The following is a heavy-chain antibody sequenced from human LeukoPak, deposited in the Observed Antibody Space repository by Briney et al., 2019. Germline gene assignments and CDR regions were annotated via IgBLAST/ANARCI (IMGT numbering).Heavy chain of an antibody. CDR3: ARGMGSGTYRRFDF. V-gene: IGHV1-2*02. CDR1: GHTFTAYN. D-gene: IGHD3-10*01. CDR2: VSPNSGAT. J-gene: IGHJ4*02. Sequence: GASVKVSCKASGHTFTAYNIHWVRQAPGQGPEWMGWVSPNSGATDYAQQFQGRVTLTRDTSINTAYMELNNVISDDTAVYYCARGMGSGTYRRFDFWGQGTLVTVSS.